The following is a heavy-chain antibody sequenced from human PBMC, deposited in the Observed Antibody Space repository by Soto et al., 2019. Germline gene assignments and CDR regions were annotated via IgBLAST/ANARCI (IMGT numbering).Heavy chain of an antibody. CDR3: AREGDSSAYYYF. D-gene: IGHD3-22*01. V-gene: IGHV3-48*03. CDR2: ISSSGSTI. J-gene: IGHJ4*02. CDR1: GFTFSSYE. Sequence: EVQLVESGGGLVQPGGSLRLSCAASGFTFSSYEMNWVRQAPGKGLEWVSYISSSGSTIYYADSVKGRFTISRDNAKKSLYLQMNSLRAEDTAVYYCAREGDSSAYYYFWGQGTLVTVSS.